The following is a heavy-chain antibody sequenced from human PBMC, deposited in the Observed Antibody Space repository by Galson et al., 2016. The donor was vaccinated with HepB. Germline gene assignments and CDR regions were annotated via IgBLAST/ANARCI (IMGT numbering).Heavy chain of an antibody. CDR1: GDSVSSNIAA. CDR2: TFYRSKWYN. Sequence: CAISGDSVSSNIAAWNWIRQSPSRGLEWLGRTFYRSKWYNDYAISVRSRITINPDTSKNQHSLQLNSVTPDDTAVYYCARDPARVGFQTGAFDIWGQGTMVTVSS. V-gene: IGHV6-1*01. J-gene: IGHJ3*02. CDR3: ARDPARVGFQTGAFDI. D-gene: IGHD1-26*01.